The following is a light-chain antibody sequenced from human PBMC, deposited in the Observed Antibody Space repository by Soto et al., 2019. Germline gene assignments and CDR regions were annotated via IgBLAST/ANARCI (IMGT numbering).Light chain of an antibody. CDR1: QSVGTS. CDR3: QQFNVFYS. V-gene: IGKV1-5*01. CDR2: DAS. Sequence: DIQMTQSPSTLSASVGDRVTIACRARQSVGTSLAWYQQKLGRAPKLLIYDASNLESGVPSRFSGSGSGTEFTLTISSLQPDDVATYYCQQFNVFYSFGQGTKLEIK. J-gene: IGKJ2*03.